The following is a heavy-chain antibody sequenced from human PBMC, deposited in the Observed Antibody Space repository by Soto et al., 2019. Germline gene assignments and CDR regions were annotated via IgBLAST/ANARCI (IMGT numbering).Heavy chain of an antibody. V-gene: IGHV4-4*07. J-gene: IGHJ4*02. CDR1: GGSISSYY. Sequence: SLTGTVSGGSISSYYWSWIRQPAGKGLEWIGRIYTSGSTNYNPSLKSRVTMSVDTSKNQFSLKLSSVTAADTAVYYCARESDSGSYHFDYWGRRTMVAVSA. CDR2: IYTSGST. CDR3: ARESDSGSYHFDY. D-gene: IGHD3-10*01.